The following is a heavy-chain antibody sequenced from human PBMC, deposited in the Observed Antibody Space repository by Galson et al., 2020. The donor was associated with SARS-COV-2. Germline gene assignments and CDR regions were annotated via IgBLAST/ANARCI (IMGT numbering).Heavy chain of an antibody. Sequence: PGGSLRLSCAASGFTFGIYAMSWVRQGPGKGLEWVSGISGSGGYSYYADSVKGRFTISRDNSKNTLYLQMDNLRGEDTALYYCAKGGGGPSDKFDIWGQGTLVTVSS. D-gene: IGHD1-26*01. CDR3: AKGGGGPSDKFDI. CDR1: GFTFGIYA. V-gene: IGHV3-23*01. CDR2: ISGSGGYS. J-gene: IGHJ3*02.